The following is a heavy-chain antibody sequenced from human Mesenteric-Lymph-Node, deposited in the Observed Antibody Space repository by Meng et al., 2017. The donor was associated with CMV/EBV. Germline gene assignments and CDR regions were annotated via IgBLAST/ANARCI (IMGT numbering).Heavy chain of an antibody. J-gene: IGHJ5*02. CDR3: ARKGQHHWFDP. CDR2: INHSGST. D-gene: IGHD6-13*01. V-gene: IGHV4-34*01. CDR1: GGSFSGYY. Sequence: SLNCAVYGGSFSGYYWGWIRQPPGKGLEWIGEINHSGSTNYNPSLKSRVTISVDTSKNQFSLKLSSVTAADTAVYYCARKGQHHWFDPRGQGTLVTVSS.